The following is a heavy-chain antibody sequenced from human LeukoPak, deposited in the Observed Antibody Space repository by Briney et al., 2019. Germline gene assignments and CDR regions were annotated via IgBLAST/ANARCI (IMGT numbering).Heavy chain of an antibody. D-gene: IGHD6-19*01. V-gene: IGHV3-30*18. CDR1: GFTFSSYG. Sequence: LGRSLRLSCAASGFTFSSYGIRWVRQAPGKGPEWVAVTSYDGRNKHYADSVKGRFTISRDNSKNTVYLQMNSLRSEDTAVYYCAKDRAFSSGWPLDFWGQGTLVIVSS. CDR2: TSYDGRNK. CDR3: AKDRAFSSGWPLDF. J-gene: IGHJ4*02.